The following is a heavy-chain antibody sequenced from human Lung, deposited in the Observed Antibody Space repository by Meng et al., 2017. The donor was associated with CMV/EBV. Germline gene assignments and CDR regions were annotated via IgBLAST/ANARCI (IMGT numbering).Heavy chain of an antibody. CDR3: ARESSGSFVLDV. Sequence: GEXXTISCAASGFTFSVYSINWVRQAPGKGLEWVSSISSSSSFIYYADSVKGRFTISRDNAENSLSLQMYGLRAEDTAVYYCARESSGSFVLDVWGQGTTVTVSS. V-gene: IGHV3-21*01. CDR2: ISSSSSFI. D-gene: IGHD6-25*01. CDR1: GFTFSVYS. J-gene: IGHJ6*02.